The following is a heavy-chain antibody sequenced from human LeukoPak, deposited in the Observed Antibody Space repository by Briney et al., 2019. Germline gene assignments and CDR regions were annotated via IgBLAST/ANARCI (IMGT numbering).Heavy chain of an antibody. V-gene: IGHV1-69*01. CDR1: GGTFSSYA. D-gene: IGHD2-15*01. J-gene: IGHJ4*02. CDR2: IIPIVGTA. Sequence: SVTVSCKASGGTFSSYAISWVRQAPGQGREWMGGIIPIVGTANYAQKFQGRVTITADESTSTAYMVLSSLRSEDTAVYYCARGPRVYCSGGSCYPGIHYFDYWGQGTLVTVSS. CDR3: ARGPRVYCSGGSCYPGIHYFDY.